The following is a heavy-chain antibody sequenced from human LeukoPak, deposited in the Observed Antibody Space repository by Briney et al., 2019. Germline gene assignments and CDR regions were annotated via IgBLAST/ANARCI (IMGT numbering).Heavy chain of an antibody. J-gene: IGHJ4*02. Sequence: GASVKVSCKASGYTFTDYYTHWVRQAPGQGLEWMGWINPNSGGTNYAQKFQGRVTMTRDTSISTAYMELSSLRSDDTAVYYCAAYSGSYSTDYWGQGTLVTVSS. D-gene: IGHD1-26*01. CDR1: GYTFTDYY. CDR3: AAYSGSYSTDY. V-gene: IGHV1-2*02. CDR2: INPNSGGT.